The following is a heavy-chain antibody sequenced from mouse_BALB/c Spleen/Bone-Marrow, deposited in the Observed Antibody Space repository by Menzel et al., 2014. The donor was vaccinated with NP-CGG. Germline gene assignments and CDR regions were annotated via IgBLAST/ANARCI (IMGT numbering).Heavy chain of an antibody. CDR3: HYFGSDYYVMDY. V-gene: IGHV1-80*01. Sequence: QVQLQQSGAEMVRPGSSVKISCKASGYASSNNWMNWMKQRPGQGLEWIGQIYPGDGDTNYNGKFKGKATLTADKSSSIALMQLSSLTSEDSAVYFCHYFGSDYYVMDYWGQGTSVTVSS. D-gene: IGHD1-1*01. CDR1: GYASSNNW. CDR2: IYPGDGDT. J-gene: IGHJ4*01.